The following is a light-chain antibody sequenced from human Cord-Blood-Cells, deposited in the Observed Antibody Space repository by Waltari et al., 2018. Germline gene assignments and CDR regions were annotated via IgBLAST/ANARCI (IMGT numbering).Light chain of an antibody. CDR1: QSVSRY. CDR3: QQRSNWPPIT. Sequence: EIVLTQSPATLSLYPGERATLTCRASQSVSRYLAWYQQKPSQAPRFLLYDASNNATGIPARFSGSGSGTDFTLTISSPEPEDFAVYYCQQRSNWPPITFGQGTRLEIK. J-gene: IGKJ5*01. V-gene: IGKV3-11*01. CDR2: DAS.